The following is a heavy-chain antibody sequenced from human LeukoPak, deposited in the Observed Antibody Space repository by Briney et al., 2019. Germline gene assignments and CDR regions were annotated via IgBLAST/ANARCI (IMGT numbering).Heavy chain of an antibody. CDR3: TRRAGAYSHPYDY. CDR1: GFTVSTNS. CDR2: IYSDNT. V-gene: IGHV3-53*01. Sequence: GGSLRLSCTVSGFTVSTNSMSWVRQAPGKGLEWVSFIYSDNTHYSDSVKGRFTISRDNSKNTLYLQMNSLRAEDTAVYYCTRRAGAYSHPYDYWGQGTLVTVSS. J-gene: IGHJ4*02. D-gene: IGHD4/OR15-4a*01.